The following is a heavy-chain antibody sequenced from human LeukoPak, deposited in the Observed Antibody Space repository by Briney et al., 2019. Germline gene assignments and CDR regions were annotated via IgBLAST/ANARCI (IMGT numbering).Heavy chain of an antibody. V-gene: IGHV4-59*01. J-gene: IGHJ4*02. CDR1: GGAISSYY. CDR2: IYYTGIT. CDR3: ARGGAYSWNWWYFDY. D-gene: IGHD1-1*01. Sequence: PSETLSLTCTVSGGAISSYYWSRIRQPPGKGLEWIGYIYYTGITNYNPSLKSRVTISVDTSKSQFSLKLSSVTAADTAVYFCARGGAYSWNWWYFDYWGQGTLVTVSS.